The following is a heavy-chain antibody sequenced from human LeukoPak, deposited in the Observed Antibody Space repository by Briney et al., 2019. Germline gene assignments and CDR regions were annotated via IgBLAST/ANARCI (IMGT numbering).Heavy chain of an antibody. CDR3: ARLGGDYGWFDP. D-gene: IGHD4-17*01. CDR1: GYTFTVYY. Sequence: ASVTVSCKASGYTFTVYYMHWVRQAPGQGLEWMGWINPNSGGTNYAQKFQGRVTMTRDTSISTAYMELSRLRSDDTAVYYCARLGGDYGWFDPWGQGTLVTVSS. V-gene: IGHV1-2*02. J-gene: IGHJ5*02. CDR2: INPNSGGT.